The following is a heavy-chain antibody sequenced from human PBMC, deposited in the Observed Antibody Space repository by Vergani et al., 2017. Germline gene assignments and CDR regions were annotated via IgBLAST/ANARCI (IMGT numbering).Heavy chain of an antibody. CDR2: INSDGSST. D-gene: IGHD4-23*01. J-gene: IGHJ6*02. CDR3: ARQLTTVVTLDYYYYYGMDV. CDR1: GFTFSSYW. V-gene: IGHV3-74*01. Sequence: EVQLVESGGGLVQPGGSLRLSCAASGFTFSSYWMHWVRQAPGKGLVWVSRINSDGSSTSYADSVKGRFTISRDNAKNTLYLQMNSLRAEDTAVYYCARQLTTVVTLDYYYYYGMDVWGQGTTVTVSS.